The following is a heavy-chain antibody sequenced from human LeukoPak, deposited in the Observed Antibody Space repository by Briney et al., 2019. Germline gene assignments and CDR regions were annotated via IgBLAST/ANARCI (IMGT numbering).Heavy chain of an antibody. CDR3: AKESPGSGYYYYYGMDV. D-gene: IGHD2-15*01. V-gene: IGHV3-23*01. J-gene: IGHJ6*02. CDR1: GFTFSSYA. Sequence: GGSLRLSCAASGFTFSSYAMSWVRQAPGKGLEWVSAISGGGGSTYYADSVKGRFTISRDNSKNTLYLQMNSLRAEDTAVYYCAKESPGSGYYYYYGMDVWGQGTTVTVSS. CDR2: ISGGGGST.